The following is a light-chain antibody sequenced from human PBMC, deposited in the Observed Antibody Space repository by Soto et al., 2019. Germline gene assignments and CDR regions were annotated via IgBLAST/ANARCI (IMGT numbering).Light chain of an antibody. V-gene: IGLV2-18*02. CDR1: SSDVGSYNR. J-gene: IGLJ1*01. Sequence: QSVLTQPPSVSGSPGQSVTIPCTGTSSDVGSYNRVSWYQQPPGTAPKLMIYEVSNRPSGVPDRFSGSKSGNTASLTISGLQAEDEADYYCSPYTSSSTYVFGTGTKLTVL. CDR3: SPYTSSSTYV. CDR2: EVS.